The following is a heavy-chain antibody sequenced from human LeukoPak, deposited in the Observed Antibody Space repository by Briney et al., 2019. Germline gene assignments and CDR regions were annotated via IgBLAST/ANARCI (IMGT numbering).Heavy chain of an antibody. J-gene: IGHJ4*02. V-gene: IGHV1-18*01. D-gene: IGHD3-10*01. CDR1: GYTFTSYG. Sequence: ASVKVSCKASGYTFTSYGISWVRQAGGQGLEWVGWISAYNGNTNYAQKLQGRVTMTTDTSTSTAYMELRSLRSDDTAVYYCARSGRRGRWFAASYYFDYWGQGTLVTVSS. CDR3: ARSGRRGRWFAASYYFDY. CDR2: ISAYNGNT.